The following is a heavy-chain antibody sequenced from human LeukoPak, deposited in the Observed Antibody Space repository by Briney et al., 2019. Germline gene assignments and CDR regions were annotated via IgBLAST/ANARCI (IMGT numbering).Heavy chain of an antibody. CDR2: IYHSGST. Sequence: SQTLSLTCAVSGGSISSGGYSWSWIRQPPGMGLEWIGYIYHSGSTYYNPSLKSRVTISVDRSKNQFSLKLSSVTAADTAVYYCARKLRYFDYWGQGTLVTVSS. D-gene: IGHD3-9*01. V-gene: IGHV4-30-2*01. J-gene: IGHJ4*02. CDR1: GGSISSGGYS. CDR3: ARKLRYFDY.